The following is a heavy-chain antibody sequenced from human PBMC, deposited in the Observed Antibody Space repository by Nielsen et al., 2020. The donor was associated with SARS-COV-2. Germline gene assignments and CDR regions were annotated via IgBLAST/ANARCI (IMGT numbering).Heavy chain of an antibody. CDR3: AKRSGYTSGWYGDY. Sequence: GESLKISCAGSGFSFSDSGIHWVRQASGKGLEWVGRIRSETHSYGTVYAASVRDRFSISRDDSKNTAYLQMNSLRAEDTAVYYCAKRSGYTSGWYGDYWGQGTLVTVSS. D-gene: IGHD6-19*01. V-gene: IGHV3-73*01. CDR1: GFSFSDSG. J-gene: IGHJ4*02. CDR2: IRSETHSYGT.